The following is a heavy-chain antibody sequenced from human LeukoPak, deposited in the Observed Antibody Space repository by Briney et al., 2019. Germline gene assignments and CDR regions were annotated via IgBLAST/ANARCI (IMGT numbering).Heavy chain of an antibody. D-gene: IGHD6-13*01. V-gene: IGHV4-4*07. CDR1: GGSISGYY. J-gene: IGHJ5*02. Sequence: SETLSLTCSVSGGSISGYYWSWIRQPAGKGLEWIGRIYTSGSTNYNPSLKSRVTISVDTSKNQFSLKLSSVTAADTAVYYCARESVVDTGYSSSWYNWFDPWGQGTLVTVSS. CDR3: ARESVVDTGYSSSWYNWFDP. CDR2: IYTSGST.